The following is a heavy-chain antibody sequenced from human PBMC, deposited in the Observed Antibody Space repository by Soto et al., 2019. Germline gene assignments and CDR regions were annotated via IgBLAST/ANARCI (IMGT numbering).Heavy chain of an antibody. CDR3: ARSNLMITFGGVIFKDWFDP. Sequence: PGGSLRLSCAASGFTVSSNYMSWVRQAPWKGLEWVSVIYSGGSTYYADSVKGRFTISRHNSKNTLYLQMNSLRAEDTAVYYCARSNLMITFGGVIFKDWFDPWGQGTLVTVSS. CDR1: GFTVSSNY. J-gene: IGHJ5*02. V-gene: IGHV3-53*04. D-gene: IGHD3-16*02. CDR2: IYSGGST.